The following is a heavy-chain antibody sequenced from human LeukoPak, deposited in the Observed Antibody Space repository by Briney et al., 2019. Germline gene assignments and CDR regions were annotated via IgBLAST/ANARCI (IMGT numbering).Heavy chain of an antibody. J-gene: IGHJ6*02. CDR1: GFTVSRNY. CDR3: ARDGGSSTKEPTGGYYYYGMDV. CDR2: TYSDGST. Sequence: GGSLRLSCAASGFTVSRNYMSWVRQAPGKGLEWVSLTYSDGSTSYTESVKGRLTISRDNSKNTLSLQLNSLRAEDTAVYYCARDGGSSTKEPTGGYYYYGMDVWGQGTTVTVSS. D-gene: IGHD1-1*01. V-gene: IGHV3-53*01.